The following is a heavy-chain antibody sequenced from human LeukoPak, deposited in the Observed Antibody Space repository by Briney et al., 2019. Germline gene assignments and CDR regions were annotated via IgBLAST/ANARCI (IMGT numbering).Heavy chain of an antibody. CDR3: ARLYDSSGYYYGAGDY. CDR2: IYPGDSDT. CDR1: GYSFTSYW. D-gene: IGHD3-22*01. J-gene: IGHJ4*02. V-gene: IGHV5-51*01. Sequence: GESLKISCKGSGYSFTSYWIGWVRQMPGKGLEWMGIIYPGDSDTRYSPSFQGQVTISADKSISTAYLQWSSLKASDTAMYYCARLYDSSGYYYGAGDYWGQGTLVTVSS.